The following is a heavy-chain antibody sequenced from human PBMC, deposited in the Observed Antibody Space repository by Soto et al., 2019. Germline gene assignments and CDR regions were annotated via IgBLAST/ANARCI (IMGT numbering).Heavy chain of an antibody. Sequence: QVQLQESGPGLVKPSQTLSLTCTVSGGSISSGGYYWSWIRQHPGKGREWIGYIYYSGSTYYNPSLKSRVTISVDTSKNQFSLKLSSVTAADTAVYYCACTTYSYGSLCFDYWGQGTLVTVSS. D-gene: IGHD5-18*01. CDR2: IYYSGST. CDR3: ACTTYSYGSLCFDY. CDR1: GGSISSGGYY. V-gene: IGHV4-31*03. J-gene: IGHJ4*02.